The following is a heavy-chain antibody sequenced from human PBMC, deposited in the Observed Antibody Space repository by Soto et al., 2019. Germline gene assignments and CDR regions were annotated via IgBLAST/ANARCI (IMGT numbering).Heavy chain of an antibody. CDR2: ISAYNGNT. J-gene: IGHJ4*02. Sequence: ASVKVSCKASGYTFTSSGISCVPQAPGQRLEWMGWISAYNGNTNYAQKLQGRVTMTTDTSTSTAYMELRSLRSDDTAVYYCARISTEYCSGVSCYLYDYWGQGSLVTVSS. D-gene: IGHD2-15*01. V-gene: IGHV1-18*01. CDR1: GYTFTSSG. CDR3: ARISTEYCSGVSCYLYDY.